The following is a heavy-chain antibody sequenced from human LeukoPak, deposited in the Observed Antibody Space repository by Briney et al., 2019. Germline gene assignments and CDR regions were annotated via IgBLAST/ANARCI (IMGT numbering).Heavy chain of an antibody. CDR1: SGSISSSSYY. J-gene: IGHJ5*02. V-gene: IGHV4-39*07. CDR2: IYYSGST. Sequence: SETLSLTCTLSSGSISSSSYYWGWFRQPPGRGVGWIGNIYYSGSTYYNPSLKSRVTISVDTSKNQFSLMLSSVTAADTALYYCARVEKYTSSGPTDPWGQGTLVIVSS. D-gene: IGHD6-13*01. CDR3: ARVEKYTSSGPTDP.